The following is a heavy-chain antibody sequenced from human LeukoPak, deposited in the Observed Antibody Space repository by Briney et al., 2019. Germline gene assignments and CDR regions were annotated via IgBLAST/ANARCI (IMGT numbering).Heavy chain of an antibody. Sequence: GASVTVSCKASGGTFSSYAISWVRQAPGQGLEWMGGIIPIFGIANYAQKFQGRVTITADKSTSTAYMELSSLRSEDTAVYYCARAGGVAGTSRRIDYWGQGTLVTVSS. V-gene: IGHV1-69*17. D-gene: IGHD6-19*01. CDR3: ARAGGVAGTSRRIDY. J-gene: IGHJ4*02. CDR2: IIPIFGIA. CDR1: GGTFSSYA.